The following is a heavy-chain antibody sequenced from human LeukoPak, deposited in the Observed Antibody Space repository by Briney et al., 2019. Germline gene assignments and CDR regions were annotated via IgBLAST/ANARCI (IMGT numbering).Heavy chain of an antibody. CDR2: IYYSGNT. CDR3: ARAKGDY. J-gene: IGHJ4*02. V-gene: IGHV4-39*07. CDR1: GSSISSSTYY. Sequence: SETLSLTCTVSGSSISSSTYYWGWIRQPPGKGLEWIGSIYYSGNTKYNPSLKSRVTIFVDTSTNQFSLEMNSVTAADTAVYYCARAKGDYWGPGTLVTVSS.